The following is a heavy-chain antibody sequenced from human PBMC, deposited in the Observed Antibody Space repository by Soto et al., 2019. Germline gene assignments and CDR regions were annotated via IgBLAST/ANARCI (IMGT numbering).Heavy chain of an antibody. CDR1: GGSFSGYY. J-gene: IGHJ5*02. D-gene: IGHD3-10*01. CDR3: ARRRAFMVRGVISAGPVDP. CDR2: INHSGST. Sequence: QVQLQQWGAGLLKPSETLSLTCAVYGGSFSGYYWSWIRQPPGKGLEWIGEINHSGSTNYNPSLKSRVTISVDTSKIQFSLKLSSVTAADTAVYYCARRRAFMVRGVISAGPVDPWGQGTLVTVSS. V-gene: IGHV4-34*01.